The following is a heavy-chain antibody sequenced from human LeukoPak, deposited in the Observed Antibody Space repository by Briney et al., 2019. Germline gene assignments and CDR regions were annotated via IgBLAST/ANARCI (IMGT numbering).Heavy chain of an antibody. CDR2: INAKSGGT. Sequence: ASVKVSCKASGYTFTDYYIHWVRQAPAQGLEWMGWINAKSGGTNFAQNFQGRVTMTRDMSITTAYMELTSLRTDDTAVYYCAGADWAAGVAFDYWGRGTLVTVSS. V-gene: IGHV1-2*02. D-gene: IGHD3-9*01. CDR1: GYTFTDYY. CDR3: AGADWAAGVAFDY. J-gene: IGHJ4*02.